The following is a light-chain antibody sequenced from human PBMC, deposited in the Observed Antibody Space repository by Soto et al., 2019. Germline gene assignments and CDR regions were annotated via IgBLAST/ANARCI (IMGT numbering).Light chain of an antibody. CDR3: SSYTSSNTVL. CDR1: SSDVGAYNY. J-gene: IGLJ2*01. V-gene: IGLV2-14*03. CDR2: DVS. Sequence: QSALTQPASVSGSPGQSITISCTGTSSDVGAYNYVSWYQHYPGRAPKLMIYDVSNRPSGVSDRFSGSKSGSTASLTISGLQAEDDSDYYCSSYTSSNTVLFGGGTKLTVL.